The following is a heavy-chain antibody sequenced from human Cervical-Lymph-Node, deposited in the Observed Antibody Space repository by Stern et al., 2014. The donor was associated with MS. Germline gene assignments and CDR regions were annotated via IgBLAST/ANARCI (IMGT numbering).Heavy chain of an antibody. J-gene: IGHJ3*02. V-gene: IGHV1-2*04. CDR2: INPNSGGT. Sequence: MPLVESGAEVKKPGASVKVSCKASGYTFTDYYMHWVRQAPGQGLEWMGWINPNSGGTNYAQKFQGWVTMTRDTSLSTAYMDLTRLRSDDTAVYYCARGGRSSGWSPPDAFDIWGQGTMVTVSS. D-gene: IGHD6-19*01. CDR3: ARGGRSSGWSPPDAFDI. CDR1: GYTFTDYY.